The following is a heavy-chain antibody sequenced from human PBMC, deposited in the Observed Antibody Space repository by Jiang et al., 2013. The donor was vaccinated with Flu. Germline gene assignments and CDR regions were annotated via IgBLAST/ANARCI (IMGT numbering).Heavy chain of an antibody. CDR3: ARDTVTTSDNRDDAFDI. CDR1: GGSISSGGYY. J-gene: IGHJ3*02. Sequence: GPGLVKPSQTLSLTCTVSGGSISSGGYYWSWIRQHPGKGLEWIGYIYYSGSTYYNPSLKSRVTISVDTSKNQFSLKLSSVTAADTAVYYCARDTVTTSDNRDDAFDIWGQGTMVTVSS. V-gene: IGHV4-31*03. D-gene: IGHD4-17*01. CDR2: IYYSGST.